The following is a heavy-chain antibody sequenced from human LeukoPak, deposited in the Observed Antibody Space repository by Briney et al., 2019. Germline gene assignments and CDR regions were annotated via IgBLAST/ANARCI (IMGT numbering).Heavy chain of an antibody. V-gene: IGHV3-30*03. Sequence: LTGGSLRLSCAASGFTFSSYGMHWVRQAPGKGLEWVAVISYDGSNKYYADSVKGRFTISRDNSKNTLYLQMNSLRAEDTAVYYCARDRVSMDDDYYYGMDVWGQGTTVTVSS. CDR3: ARDRVSMDDDYYYGMDV. CDR1: GFTFSSYG. D-gene: IGHD2-8*01. CDR2: ISYDGSNK. J-gene: IGHJ6*02.